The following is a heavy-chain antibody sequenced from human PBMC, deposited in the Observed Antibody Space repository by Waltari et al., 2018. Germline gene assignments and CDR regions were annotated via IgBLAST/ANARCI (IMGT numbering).Heavy chain of an antibody. Sequence: QVQLQESGPGLVKPSETLSLTCAVSGYSISSGYYWGWIRQPPGKGLGWIGSIYHSGSTYYNPSLKSRVTISVDTSKNQFSLKLSSVTAADTAVYYCARDTPGGGWYDYWGQGTLVTVSS. CDR3: ARDTPGGGWYDY. V-gene: IGHV4-38-2*02. J-gene: IGHJ4*02. CDR2: IYHSGST. CDR1: GYSISSGYY. D-gene: IGHD6-19*01.